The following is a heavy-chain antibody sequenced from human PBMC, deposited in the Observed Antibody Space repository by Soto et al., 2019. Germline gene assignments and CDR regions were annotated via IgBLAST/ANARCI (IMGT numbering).Heavy chain of an antibody. CDR3: ARGAVVVPNGLIAGMDV. J-gene: IGHJ6*02. CDR1: GYSFSNFY. CDR2: IDPSSGTT. V-gene: IGHV1-46*01. Sequence: ASVKVSCKPSGYSFSNFYVHWVRQAPGQGLEWMGIIDPSSGTTSYTQKFQERVTMTRDTSMSTVYMELRRLRSEDTAVYYCARGAVVVPNGLIAGMDVWGLGTTVTVS. D-gene: IGHD2-15*01.